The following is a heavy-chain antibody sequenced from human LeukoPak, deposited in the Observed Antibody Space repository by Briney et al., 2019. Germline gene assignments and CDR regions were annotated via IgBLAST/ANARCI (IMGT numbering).Heavy chain of an antibody. D-gene: IGHD3-3*01. CDR2: IYYSGST. V-gene: IGHV4-59*01. J-gene: IGHJ3*02. CDR1: GGSISSYY. Sequence: SETLSLTCTVSGGSISSYYWSWIRQPPGKGLEWIGYIYYSGSTNYKPSLKSRVTISVDTSKNQFSLKLSSVTAADTAVYYCARAVTIFGVVIPDAFDIWGQGTMVTVSS. CDR3: ARAVTIFGVVIPDAFDI.